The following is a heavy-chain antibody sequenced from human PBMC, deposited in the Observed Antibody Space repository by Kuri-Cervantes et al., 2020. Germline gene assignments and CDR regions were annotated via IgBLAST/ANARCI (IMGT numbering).Heavy chain of an antibody. Sequence: GESLKISCAASGFTFFRYDMVWVRQAPGKGLEWVGLISYDGEKTYYADSVKGRFTISRDNSKNTLYLQMNSLRAEDTAVYYCAKPDTVTTPLGAFDIWGQGTMVTVSS. D-gene: IGHD4-17*01. CDR2: ISYDGEKT. V-gene: IGHV3-30*18. CDR1: GFTFFRYD. J-gene: IGHJ3*02. CDR3: AKPDTVTTPLGAFDI.